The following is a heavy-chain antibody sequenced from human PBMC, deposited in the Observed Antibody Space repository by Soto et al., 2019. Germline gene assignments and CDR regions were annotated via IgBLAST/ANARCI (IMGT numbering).Heavy chain of an antibody. CDR1: GFTFSSYA. V-gene: IGHV3-23*01. J-gene: IGHJ4*02. CDR2: ISGTGGNI. D-gene: IGHD5-12*01. CDR3: AKAQLRFFDY. Sequence: GGSLRLSCAASGFTFSSYAMSWVRQAPGKGLEWVSVISGTGGNIYHSDSAKGRFTISRDNSKNTLYLQMNTLRAEDTAVYYCAKAQLRFFDYWGQVTLVTVSS.